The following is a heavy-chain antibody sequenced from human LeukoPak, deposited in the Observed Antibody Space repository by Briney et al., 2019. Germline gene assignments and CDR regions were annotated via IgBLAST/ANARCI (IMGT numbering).Heavy chain of an antibody. CDR3: AKDRKSIAVAGTGGYFDY. D-gene: IGHD6-19*01. V-gene: IGHV1-18*01. CDR1: GYTFTSYG. J-gene: IGHJ4*02. Sequence: ASVKVSCKASGYTFTSYGISWVRQAPGQGLEWMGWISAYNGNTNYAQKLQGRVTMTTDTSTSTAYMELRSLRSDDTAVYYCAKDRKSIAVAGTGGYFDYWGQGTLVTVSS. CDR2: ISAYNGNT.